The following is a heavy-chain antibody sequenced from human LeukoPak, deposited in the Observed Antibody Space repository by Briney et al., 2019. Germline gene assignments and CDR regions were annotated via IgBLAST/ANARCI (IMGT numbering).Heavy chain of an antibody. Sequence: PSETLSLTCTVSGGSISSSSYYWGWIRQPPGKGLEWIGSIYYSGSTYYNPSLKSRVTISVDTSKNQFSLKLSSVTAADTAVYYCARGRHYYDSSAVDYWGQGTLVTVSS. V-gene: IGHV4-39*01. CDR2: IYYSGST. CDR3: ARGRHYYDSSAVDY. J-gene: IGHJ4*02. D-gene: IGHD3-22*01. CDR1: GGSISSSSYY.